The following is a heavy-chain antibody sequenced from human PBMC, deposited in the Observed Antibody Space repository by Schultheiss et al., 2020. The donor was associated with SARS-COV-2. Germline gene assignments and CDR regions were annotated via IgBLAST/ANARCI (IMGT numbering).Heavy chain of an antibody. CDR3: ARHARLLSAFDI. CDR2: IYTSGST. Sequence: SETLSLTCTVSGGSISSYYWSWIRQPAGKGLEWIGRIYTSGSTNYNPSLKSRVTISVDTSKNQFPLKLSSVTAADTAVYYCARHARLLSAFDIWGQGTMVTVSS. D-gene: IGHD2-21*02. CDR1: GGSISSYY. J-gene: IGHJ3*02. V-gene: IGHV4-4*07.